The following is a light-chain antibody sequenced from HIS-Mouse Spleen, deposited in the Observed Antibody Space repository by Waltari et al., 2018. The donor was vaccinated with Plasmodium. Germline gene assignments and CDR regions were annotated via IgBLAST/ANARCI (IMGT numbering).Light chain of an antibody. Sequence: SYELTQPPSVSVSPGQTARITCSGDALPKKYAYWYQQKSGQAPVLVSYEDSKRPSGIPERFSCSSSWTMATLTISGAQVEDEADYYCYSTDSSGNHRVFGGGTKLTVL. CDR2: EDS. CDR1: ALPKKY. CDR3: YSTDSSGNHRV. V-gene: IGLV3-10*01. J-gene: IGLJ3*02.